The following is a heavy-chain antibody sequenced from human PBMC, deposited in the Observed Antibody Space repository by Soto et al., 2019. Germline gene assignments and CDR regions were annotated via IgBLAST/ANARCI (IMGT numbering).Heavy chain of an antibody. CDR1: AFTFSSYA. D-gene: IGHD1-1*01. Sequence: PGGSLRLSXAASAFTFSSYAMNWVRQAPGKGLEWVAVMSYDGNNKYYVDSVKGRFTISRDNSKNTLYLQMNSLSPEDTAVYYCARDSWNNYYGMDVWGQGTTVTVSS. CDR3: ARDSWNNYYGMDV. V-gene: IGHV3-30-3*01. J-gene: IGHJ6*02. CDR2: MSYDGNNK.